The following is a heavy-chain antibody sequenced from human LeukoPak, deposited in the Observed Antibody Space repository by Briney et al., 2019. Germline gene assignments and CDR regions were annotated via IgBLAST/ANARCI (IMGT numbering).Heavy chain of an antibody. CDR2: IYYSGST. J-gene: IGHJ6*02. Sequence: SETLSLTCTVSGGSISSYYWSWIRQPPGKGLEWIGYIYYSGSTNYNPSLKSRVTISVDTSKNQFSLKLSSVTAADTAVYYCARSFQSYYDFWGGYYPSYYYGMDVWGQGTTVTVSS. CDR3: ARSFQSYYDFWGGYYPSYYYGMDV. V-gene: IGHV4-59*01. CDR1: GGSISSYY. D-gene: IGHD3-3*01.